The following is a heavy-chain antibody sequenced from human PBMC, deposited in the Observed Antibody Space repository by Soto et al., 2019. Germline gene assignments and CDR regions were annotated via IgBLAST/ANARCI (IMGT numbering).Heavy chain of an antibody. V-gene: IGHV1-69*13. D-gene: IGHD6-19*01. CDR1: GGTFSSYA. Sequence: SVKVSCKASGGTFSSYAISWVRQAPGQGLEWMGGIIPIFGTANYAQKFQGRVTITADESTSTAYMELSSLRSEDTAVYYCARDSIPREWPWLATYYFDYWGQGTLVTVSS. CDR3: ARDSIPREWPWLATYYFDY. J-gene: IGHJ4*02. CDR2: IIPIFGTA.